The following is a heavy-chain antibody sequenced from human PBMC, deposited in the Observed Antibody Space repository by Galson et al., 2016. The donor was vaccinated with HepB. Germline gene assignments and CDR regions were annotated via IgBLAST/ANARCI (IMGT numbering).Heavy chain of an antibody. J-gene: IGHJ4*01. CDR1: GYSFTTYF. Sequence: SVKVSCKASGYSFTTYFLHWVRQAPGQRLERMGWINAGSGDTKYSPKFQDRVTITSDTSARTAYMEVTSLRSEDTAVYYCARSMGELYFDYWGQGTLVTVSS. D-gene: IGHD3-16*01. V-gene: IGHV1-3*01. CDR3: ARSMGELYFDY. CDR2: INAGSGDT.